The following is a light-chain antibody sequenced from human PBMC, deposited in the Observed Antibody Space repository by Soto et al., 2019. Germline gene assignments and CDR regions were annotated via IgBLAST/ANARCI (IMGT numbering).Light chain of an antibody. CDR2: RNN. Sequence: QSVLTQPPSASGTPRQRVTLSCSGRSSNIGSNYVSWYQQLPGTAPKLLIDRNNQRPSGVPDRFSGSKSGTSASLAISGLRSEDEADYYCAAWDDSLSVYVFGTGTKLTVL. CDR3: AAWDDSLSVYV. J-gene: IGLJ1*01. V-gene: IGLV1-47*01. CDR1: SSNIGSNY.